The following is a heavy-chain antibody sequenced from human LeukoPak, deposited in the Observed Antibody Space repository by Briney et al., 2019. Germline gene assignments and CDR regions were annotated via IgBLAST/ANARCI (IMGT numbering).Heavy chain of an antibody. V-gene: IGHV4-4*07. J-gene: IGHJ5*02. D-gene: IGHD3-22*01. CDR1: GGSISSYY. CDR3: ARHPGYYDSSGYLNWSDP. CDR2: IYTSGST. Sequence: PSETLSLTCTVSGGSISSYYWSWIRQPAGKGLEWIGRIYTSGSTNYNPSLKSRVTMSVDTSKNQFSLKLSSVTAADTAVYYCARHPGYYDSSGYLNWSDPWGQGTLVTVSS.